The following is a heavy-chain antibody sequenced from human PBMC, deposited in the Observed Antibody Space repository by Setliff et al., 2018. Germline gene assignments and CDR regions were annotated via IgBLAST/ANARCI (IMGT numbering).Heavy chain of an antibody. CDR2: IIHSGST. CDR3: ARSFSRREKFLLDY. Sequence: SETLSLTCTVSGGSIISSNYYWGWIRQPPGKGLEWIGEIIHSGSTNYNPSLKSRVTISMDTSKNQFSLKVSSVTAADTAVYYCARSFSRREKFLLDYWGQGALVTVSS. V-gene: IGHV4-39*07. J-gene: IGHJ4*02. CDR1: GGSIISSNYY.